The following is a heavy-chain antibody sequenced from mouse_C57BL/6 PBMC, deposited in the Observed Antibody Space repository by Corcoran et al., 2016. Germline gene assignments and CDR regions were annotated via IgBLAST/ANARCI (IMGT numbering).Heavy chain of an antibody. Sequence: QVQLQQSGAELVKPGASVKISCKASGYAFSSYWMNWVKQRPGKGLEWIGQIYPGDGDTNYNGKFKGKATLTADKSSSTAYMQLSSLTSEDSAVYFCARDLYYGRGENAMDYWGQGTSVTVSS. CDR1: GYAFSSYW. J-gene: IGHJ4*01. D-gene: IGHD1-1*01. V-gene: IGHV1-80*01. CDR2: IYPGDGDT. CDR3: ARDLYYGRGENAMDY.